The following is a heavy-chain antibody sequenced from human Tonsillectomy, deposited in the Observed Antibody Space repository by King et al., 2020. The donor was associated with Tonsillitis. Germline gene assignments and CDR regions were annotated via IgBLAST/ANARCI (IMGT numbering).Heavy chain of an antibody. Sequence: QLQESGPGLVKPSETLSLTCTVSGGSISSYYWSWIRQPPGKGLEWIGYIYYSGSTNYNPSLKSRVTISVDTSKNQFSLKLSSVTAADAAVYYCARGGGGYYYYMDVWGKGTTVTVSS. CDR1: GGSISSYY. CDR2: IYYSGST. CDR3: ARGGGGYYYYMDV. D-gene: IGHD3-16*01. V-gene: IGHV4-59*01. J-gene: IGHJ6*03.